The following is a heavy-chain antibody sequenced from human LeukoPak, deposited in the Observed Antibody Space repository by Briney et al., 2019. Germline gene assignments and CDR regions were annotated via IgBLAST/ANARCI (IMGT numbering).Heavy chain of an antibody. V-gene: IGHV3-23*01. CDR2: ISGSGGST. J-gene: IGHJ2*01. CDR1: GFTFSSYA. CDR3: AKAQLSHPSGSYLDWYFDL. Sequence: SGGSLRLSCAASGFTFSSYAMSWVRQAPGKGLEWVSGISGSGGSTYYADSVKGRFTISRDNSKNTLYLQMNSLRAEDTAVYYCAKAQLSHPSGSYLDWYFDLWGRGTLVTVSS. D-gene: IGHD1-26*01.